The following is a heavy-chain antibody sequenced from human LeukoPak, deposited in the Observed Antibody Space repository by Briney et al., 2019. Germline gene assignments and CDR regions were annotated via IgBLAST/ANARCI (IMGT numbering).Heavy chain of an antibody. Sequence: PGGSLRLSCAASGFTFDNYAMNWARHFPGKGLEWSSLISWNSGPIGYADSVKGRFTISRDNANNFLYLQMNSLRADDTAVYYCAILPTGIAVAVPFDYWGQGTLVTVSS. CDR3: AILPTGIAVAVPFDY. D-gene: IGHD6-19*01. V-gene: IGHV3-9*01. J-gene: IGHJ4*02. CDR1: GFTFDNYA. CDR2: ISWNSGPI.